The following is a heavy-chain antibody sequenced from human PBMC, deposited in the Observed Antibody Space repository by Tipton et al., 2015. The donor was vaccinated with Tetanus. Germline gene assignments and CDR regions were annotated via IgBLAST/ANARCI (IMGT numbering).Heavy chain of an antibody. Sequence: TLSLTCTVSGGSISSYSWSWIRQSPGKGLEWIAYLSYSGNTNYNPSLKSRVTISIDTSKNQFSLKLSSVTAADTAVYYCARIGWLQQNKPAFDIWGQGTVVTVSS. V-gene: IGHV4-59*01. J-gene: IGHJ3*02. CDR1: GGSISSYS. D-gene: IGHD6-19*01. CDR3: ARIGWLQQNKPAFDI. CDR2: LSYSGNT.